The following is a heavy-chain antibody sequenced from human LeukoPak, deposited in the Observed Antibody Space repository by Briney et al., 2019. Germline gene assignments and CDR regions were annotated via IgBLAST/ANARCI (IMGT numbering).Heavy chain of an antibody. CDR1: GFTFSSYG. CDR2: IWYDGSNK. D-gene: IGHD6-13*01. CDR3: ARDLSLVRYPYGMDV. V-gene: IGHV3-33*01. Sequence: GRSLRLSCAASGFTFSSYGMHWVRQAPGKGLEWVAVIWYDGSNKYYADSVKGRFTISRDNSKNTLYLQMNSLRAEDTAVYYCARDLSLVRYPYGMDVWGQGTTVTVSS. J-gene: IGHJ6*02.